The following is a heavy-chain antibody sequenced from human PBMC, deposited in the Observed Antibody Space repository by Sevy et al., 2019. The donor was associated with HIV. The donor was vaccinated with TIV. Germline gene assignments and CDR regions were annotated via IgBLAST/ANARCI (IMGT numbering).Heavy chain of an antibody. V-gene: IGHV3-9*01. D-gene: IGHD4-4*01. CDR1: GFTFDDYA. J-gene: IGHJ4*02. CDR2: INWNSGNI. Sequence: GGSLRLSCEASGFTFDDYAMHWVRQAPGKGLEWVSGINWNSGNIGYEDSVRGRFTISRDNAKKSLFLQMNSLRGEDTAFYYCAKGGTREVGATVTPFDYRGQGTLVTVSS. CDR3: AKGGTREVGATVTPFDY.